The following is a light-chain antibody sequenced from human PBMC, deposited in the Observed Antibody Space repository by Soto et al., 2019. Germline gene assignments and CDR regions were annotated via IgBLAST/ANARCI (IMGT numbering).Light chain of an antibody. V-gene: IGKV3-20*01. J-gene: IGKJ2*01. CDR3: HQFGSSPPAFT. CDR2: GAS. Sequence: ESMLTQSPGTLSLSPGERATLSCRASQSVSTRYLAWYQQKPGQAPRLLIYGASFMATGIPDMFSGSGSGTVFTLIISRLEPEDFAVYYCHQFGSSPPAFTFGQGTKLEI. CDR1: QSVSTRY.